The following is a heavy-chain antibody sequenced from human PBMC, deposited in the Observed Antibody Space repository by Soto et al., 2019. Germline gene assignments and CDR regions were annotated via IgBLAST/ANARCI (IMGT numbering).Heavy chain of an antibody. Sequence: EVQLLESGGGLVQPGGSLRLSCVASGFTFSAYAMSWVRQGPGKGLQWVSAIRDSGDYTYYADSVKGRFTILRDNSKSTLFLQMDSLNADDTALYYCVKPSHEMLTGYSPFDHWGQGTLVTVSS. CDR3: VKPSHEMLTGYSPFDH. J-gene: IGHJ4*02. CDR2: IRDSGDYT. V-gene: IGHV3-23*01. D-gene: IGHD3-9*01. CDR1: GFTFSAYA.